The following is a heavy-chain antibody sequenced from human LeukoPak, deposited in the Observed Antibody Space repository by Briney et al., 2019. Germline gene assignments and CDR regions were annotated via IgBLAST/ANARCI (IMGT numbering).Heavy chain of an antibody. D-gene: IGHD2-2*01. J-gene: IGHJ6*03. CDR3: ARAVSDCSSTSCYETYYYYYMDV. V-gene: IGHV1-18*01. CDR2: ISAYNGNT. CDR1: GYTFTSYG. Sequence: ASVKVSCKASGYTFTSYGISWVRQAPGQGLERMGWISAYNGNTNYAQKLQGRVTMTTDTSTSTAYMELRSLRSDDTAVYYCARAVSDCSSTSCYETYYYYYMDVWGKGTTVTVSS.